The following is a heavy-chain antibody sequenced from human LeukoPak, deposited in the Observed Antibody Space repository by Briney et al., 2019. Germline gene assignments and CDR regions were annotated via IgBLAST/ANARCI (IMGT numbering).Heavy chain of an antibody. CDR2: IYYSGST. CDR1: GGSISSGGYS. CDR3: ARGSSGYSSTFDY. V-gene: IGHV4-30-2*03. Sequence: PSETLSLTCAVSGGSISSGGYSWSWIRQPPGKGLEWIGSIYYSGSTYYNPSLKSRVTISVDTSKNQFSLKLSSVTAADTAVYYCARGSSGYSSTFDYWGQGTLVTVSS. J-gene: IGHJ4*02. D-gene: IGHD6-19*01.